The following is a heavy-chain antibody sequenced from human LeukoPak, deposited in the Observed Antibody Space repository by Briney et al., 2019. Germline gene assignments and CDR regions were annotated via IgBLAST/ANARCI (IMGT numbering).Heavy chain of an antibody. CDR3: AKDKGTSGSIDY. CDR1: GFTFGSYG. V-gene: IGHV3-30*18. CDR2: ISYDGSNK. Sequence: GGSLRLSCAASGFTFGSYGMHWVRQAPGKGLEWVAVISYDGSNKYYADSVKGRFTISRDNSKNTLYLQMNSLRAEDTAVYYCAKDKGTSGSIDYWGQGTLVTVSS. J-gene: IGHJ4*02. D-gene: IGHD5-12*01.